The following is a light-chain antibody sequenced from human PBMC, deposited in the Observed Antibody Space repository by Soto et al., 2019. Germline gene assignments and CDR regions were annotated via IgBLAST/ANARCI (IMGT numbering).Light chain of an antibody. Sequence: SSELTQPPSVSVAPGQTARLTCGGNNIGIKSVHWYHQKPGQAPLLVVYDDRYRPSGIPERFSGSNSGNTATLTISRVEAGDEADYYCQVWDSGSDSFVFGSGTKVTVL. V-gene: IGLV3-21*02. CDR3: QVWDSGSDSFV. CDR2: DDR. J-gene: IGLJ1*01. CDR1: NIGIKS.